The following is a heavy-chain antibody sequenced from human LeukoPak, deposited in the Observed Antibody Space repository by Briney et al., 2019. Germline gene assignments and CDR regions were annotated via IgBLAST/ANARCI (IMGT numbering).Heavy chain of an antibody. D-gene: IGHD6-13*01. CDR3: ARVRKGIAAADP. V-gene: IGHV1-69*01. Sequence: SVKVSCTASGGTFSIYAISWVRQAPGQGLEWMGGIIPIFGTANYAQKFQGRVTITADESTSTAYMELSSLRSEDTAVYYCARVRKGIAAADPWGQGTLVTVSS. CDR2: IIPIFGTA. CDR1: GGTFSIYA. J-gene: IGHJ5*02.